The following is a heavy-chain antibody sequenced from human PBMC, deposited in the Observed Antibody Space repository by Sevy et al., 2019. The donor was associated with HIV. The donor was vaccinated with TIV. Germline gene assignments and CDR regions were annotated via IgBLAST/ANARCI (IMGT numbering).Heavy chain of an antibody. Sequence: GGSLRLSCAASGFTLSSYGMHWVRQAPGKGLEWVAVIRYDGSNKYYADSVKGRFTISRDNSKNTLYLQMNSLGAEDTAVYYCASDGLGITISAEWGGGMDVWGQGTAVTVSS. CDR3: ASDGLGITISAEWGGGMDV. D-gene: IGHD3-3*01. V-gene: IGHV3-33*01. CDR2: IRYDGSNK. J-gene: IGHJ6*02. CDR1: GFTLSSYG.